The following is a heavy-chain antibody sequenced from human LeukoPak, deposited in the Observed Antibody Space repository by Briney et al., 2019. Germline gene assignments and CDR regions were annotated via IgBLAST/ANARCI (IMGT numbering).Heavy chain of an antibody. D-gene: IGHD1-7*01. CDR1: GFSVSDNY. V-gene: IGHV3-53*01. J-gene: IGHJ4*02. Sequence: GGSLRLSCAASGFSVSDNYMSWVRQAPGKGLEWVSIIYSSGTIYYADSVKGRFTISRDNSKNTVYLQMNSLRAEDTAVYYCARDRSTGNYDYWGQGTLVSVSS. CDR3: ARDRSTGNYDY. CDR2: IYSSGTI.